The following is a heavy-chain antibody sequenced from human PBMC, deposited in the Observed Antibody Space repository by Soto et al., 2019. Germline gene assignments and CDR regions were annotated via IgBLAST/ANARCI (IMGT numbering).Heavy chain of an antibody. CDR3: ARPMTEIATTDAFDI. Sequence: QVQLVQSGAEVKKPGSSVKVSCKASGGTFSSYAIRWVRQAPGQGLEWMGGLIPIFGTAYYAQKFQGRVTITADKSTSTAYMELSSLRSEDTAVYYCARPMTEIATTDAFDIWGQGTMVTVSS. CDR2: LIPIFGTA. V-gene: IGHV1-69*06. J-gene: IGHJ3*02. D-gene: IGHD2-21*01. CDR1: GGTFSSYA.